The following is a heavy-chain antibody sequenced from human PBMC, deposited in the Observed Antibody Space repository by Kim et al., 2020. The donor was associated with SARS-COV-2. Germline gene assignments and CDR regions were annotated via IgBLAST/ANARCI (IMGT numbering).Heavy chain of an antibody. J-gene: IGHJ3*02. CDR3: ARPITGDAFDI. Sequence: TYSNPSLKSRVTISVDTAKNQFSLKLSSVTAADTAVYYCARPITGDAFDIWGQGTMVTVSS. CDR2: T. V-gene: IGHV4-39*01.